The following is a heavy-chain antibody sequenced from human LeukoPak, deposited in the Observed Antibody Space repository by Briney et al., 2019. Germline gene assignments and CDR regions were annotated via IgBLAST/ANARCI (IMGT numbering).Heavy chain of an antibody. J-gene: IGHJ4*02. CDR2: TYYSGTT. CDR1: GGSIISGGYY. D-gene: IGHD7-27*01. Sequence: SETLSLTCTVSGGSIISGGYYWTWIRQHPGKGLEWIGYTYYSGTTYYNPSLKSRVTISVDTSKNQFSLKLTSLTAADTAVYYCARDRSSWGLDCWGQGTLVTVSS. V-gene: IGHV4-31*03. CDR3: ARDRSSWGLDC.